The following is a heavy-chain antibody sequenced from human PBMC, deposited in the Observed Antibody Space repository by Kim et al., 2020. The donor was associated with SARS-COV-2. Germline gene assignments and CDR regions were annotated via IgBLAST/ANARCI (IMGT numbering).Heavy chain of an antibody. CDR1: GFTFTSSA. V-gene: IGHV1-58*01. CDR2: IVVGSGNT. J-gene: IGHJ2*01. Sequence: SVKVSCKASGFTFTSSAVQWVRQARGQRLEWIGWIVVGSGNTNYAQKFQERVTITRDMSTSTAYMELSSLRSEDTAVYYWAALDSSGWRYWYFDLWGRGTLVTVSS. CDR3: AALDSSGWRYWYFDL. D-gene: IGHD6-19*01.